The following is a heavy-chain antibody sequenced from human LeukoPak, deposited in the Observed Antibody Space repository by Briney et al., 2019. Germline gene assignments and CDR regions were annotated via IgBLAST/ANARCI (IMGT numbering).Heavy chain of an antibody. V-gene: IGHV4-4*02. D-gene: IGHD6-19*01. Sequence: KPSGTLSLTCAVSGGSISSSNWWSWVRQPPGKGLEWIGEIYHSGSTNYNPSLKSRVTISVDTSKNQFSLKLSSVTAADTAVYYCARRRGWYASWLDYWGQGTLVTVSS. CDR2: IYHSGST. CDR1: GGSISSSNW. CDR3: ARRRGWYASWLDY. J-gene: IGHJ4*02.